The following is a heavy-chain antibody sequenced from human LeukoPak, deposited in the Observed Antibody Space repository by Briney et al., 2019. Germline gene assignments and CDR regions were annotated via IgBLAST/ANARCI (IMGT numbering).Heavy chain of an antibody. V-gene: IGHV5-51*01. Sequence: GESLKISCKASGYKFTNYWIGWVRQMPGKGLEWMTIIYPGDSQTRYSPSVQGQVTISADKSIDTMYLQWSSVEASDTAMYYCARALRTGQGDYVPVLWGQGTLVIVSS. CDR2: IYPGDSQT. CDR1: GYKFTNYW. CDR3: ARALRTGQGDYVPVL. J-gene: IGHJ4*02. D-gene: IGHD4-17*01.